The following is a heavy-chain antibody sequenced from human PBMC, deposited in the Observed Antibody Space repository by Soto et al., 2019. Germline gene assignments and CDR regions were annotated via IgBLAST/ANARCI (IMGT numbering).Heavy chain of an antibody. V-gene: IGHV3-23*01. CDR1: GFTFSNYV. D-gene: IGHD3-3*01. J-gene: IGHJ4*02. Sequence: EVQLLESGGGLVQPGGSLRLSCAASGFTFSNYVLSWVRQAPGKGLEWVSAISGSGGSTYYADSVKGRFTISRDNSKNTLYLQMNSLRVEDTAVYYCANVGPEFWSAMARFDYWGQGTLVAVSS. CDR3: ANVGPEFWSAMARFDY. CDR2: ISGSGGST.